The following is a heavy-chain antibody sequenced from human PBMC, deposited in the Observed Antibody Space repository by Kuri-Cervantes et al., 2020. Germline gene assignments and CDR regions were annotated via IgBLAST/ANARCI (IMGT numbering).Heavy chain of an antibody. CDR1: GGSVSSGSYY. D-gene: IGHD3-10*01. J-gene: IGHJ5*02. V-gene: IGHV4-61*01. Sequence: SETLSLTCTVSGGSVSSGSYYWSWIRQPPGKGLEWIGYIYYSGSTNYNPSLKSRVTISVDTSKNQFSLKLSSVTASDTAVYYCARGGAKLLWFRELSVGFYPWGQGTLVTVSS. CDR3: ARGGAKLLWFRELSVGFYP. CDR2: IYYSGST.